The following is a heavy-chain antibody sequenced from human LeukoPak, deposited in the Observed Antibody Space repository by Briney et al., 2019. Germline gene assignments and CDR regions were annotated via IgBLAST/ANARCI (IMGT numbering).Heavy chain of an antibody. D-gene: IGHD1-1*01. CDR1: GGSISSYY. CDR3: ASSTGTAYPYFDY. J-gene: IGHJ4*02. Sequence: SETLSLTCTVSGGSISSYYWSWIRQPPGKGLEWIGYIYYSGSTNYNPSLKSRVTISVDTSKNQFSLKLSSVTAADTAVYCCASSTGTAYPYFDYWGQGTLVTVSS. CDR2: IYYSGST. V-gene: IGHV4-59*08.